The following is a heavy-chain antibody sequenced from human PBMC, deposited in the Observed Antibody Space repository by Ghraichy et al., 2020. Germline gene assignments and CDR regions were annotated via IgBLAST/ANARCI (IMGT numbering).Heavy chain of an antibody. CDR1: GGSFSDYY. J-gene: IGHJ2*01. D-gene: IGHD2-2*01. V-gene: IGHV4-34*01. CDR3: ARVLVPPGSRYFDL. CDR2: INHSGST. Sequence: SETLSLTCAVYGGSFSDYYWSWIRQPPGKGLEWIGEINHSGSTNYNPSLKSRVTISVDTSKNQFSLKLGSVTAADTAVYYCARVLVPPGSRYFDLWGRGTLGTVSS.